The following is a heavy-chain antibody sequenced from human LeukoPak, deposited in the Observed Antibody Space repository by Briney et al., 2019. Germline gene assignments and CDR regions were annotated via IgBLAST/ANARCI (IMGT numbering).Heavy chain of an antibody. CDR1: GFTFSSYG. J-gene: IGHJ4*02. CDR3: FRSPGDY. CDR2: ISYDGSNK. V-gene: IGHV3-33*05. Sequence: PGRSLRLSCAASGFTFSSYGMHWVRQAPGKGLEWVAVISYDGSNKYYADSVKGRFTISRDNAKNTLYLQMNSLRAEDTAVYYCFRSPGDYWGQGAMVTVSS.